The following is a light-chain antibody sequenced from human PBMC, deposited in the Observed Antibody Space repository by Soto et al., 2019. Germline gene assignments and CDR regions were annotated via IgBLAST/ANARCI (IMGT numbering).Light chain of an antibody. Sequence: EIVMTQSPATLSVSPGERATLSCRASQSVSSNLAWYQQKPGQAPRLLIYDASSRATGIPDRFSGSGSGTDFTLTISSLEPEDFAVYYCQQRSNWPPFTFGPGTKVDIK. CDR3: QQRSNWPPFT. V-gene: IGKV3-11*01. CDR2: DAS. CDR1: QSVSSN. J-gene: IGKJ3*01.